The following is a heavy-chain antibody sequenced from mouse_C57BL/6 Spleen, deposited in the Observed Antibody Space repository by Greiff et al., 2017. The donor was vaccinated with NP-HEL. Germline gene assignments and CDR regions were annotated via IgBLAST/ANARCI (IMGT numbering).Heavy chain of an antibody. Sequence: VQLQQPGAELVKPGASVKVSCKASGYTFTSYWMHWVKQRPGQGLEWIGRIHPSDSDTNYNQKFKGKATLTVDKSSSTAYMQLSSLTSEDSAVYYCATAGSSGPGDFDYWGQGTTLTVSS. CDR1: GYTFTSYW. CDR3: ATAGSSGPGDFDY. J-gene: IGHJ2*01. CDR2: IHPSDSDT. D-gene: IGHD3-2*02. V-gene: IGHV1-74*01.